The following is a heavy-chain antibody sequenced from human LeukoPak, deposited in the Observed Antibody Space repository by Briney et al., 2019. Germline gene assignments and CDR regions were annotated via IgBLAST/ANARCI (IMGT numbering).Heavy chain of an antibody. CDR3: ARDGPYYDTLTRSGGDY. J-gene: IGHJ4*02. Sequence: ASVKVSCKASGYTFTGYYMHWVRQAPGQGLEWMGWINPNSGGTNYAQKFQGRVTMTRDTSISTAYMELSRLRSDDTAVYYCARDGPYYDTLTRSGGDYWGQGTLVTVSS. D-gene: IGHD3-9*01. CDR2: INPNSGGT. V-gene: IGHV1-2*02. CDR1: GYTFTGYY.